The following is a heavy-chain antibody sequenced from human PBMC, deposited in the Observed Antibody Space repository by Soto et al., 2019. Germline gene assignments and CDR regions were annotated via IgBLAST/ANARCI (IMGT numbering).Heavy chain of an antibody. Sequence: SETLSLTCTVSGGSIYRSGYYWGWIRQPPGRGLEWIGNIDYNGVTYSNPSLKSRVTISRDTSKNQFSLKLTSMTAADTALYYCGKVLVGATGHTDSDSWGPGTLVTV. V-gene: IGHV4-39*01. D-gene: IGHD2-15*01. CDR1: GGSIYRSGYY. CDR2: IDYNGVT. J-gene: IGHJ4*02. CDR3: GKVLVGATGHTDSDS.